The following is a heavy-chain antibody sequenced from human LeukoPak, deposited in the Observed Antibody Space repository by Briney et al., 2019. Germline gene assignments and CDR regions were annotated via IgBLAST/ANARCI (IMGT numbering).Heavy chain of an antibody. J-gene: IGHJ4*02. D-gene: IGHD5-12*01. Sequence: SETLSLTCTVSGGSISSDYWSWIRQPPGKGLEWIGYIYYSGSTNYNPSLKSRVTISVDTSKNQFSLKLSSVTAADTAVYYCAREAGKRGYSEHFDYWGQGTLVTVSS. CDR3: AREAGKRGYSEHFDY. CDR2: IYYSGST. V-gene: IGHV4-59*01. CDR1: GGSISSDY.